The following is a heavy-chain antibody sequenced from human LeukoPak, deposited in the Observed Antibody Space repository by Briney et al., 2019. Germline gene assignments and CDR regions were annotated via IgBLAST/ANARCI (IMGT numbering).Heavy chain of an antibody. D-gene: IGHD3-10*01. Sequence: GGSLRLSCAASGFTFSDHYMDWVRQAPGKGLEWVGRTSNKANSYTTEYAASLKGRFTISRDDSKNSLYLQMNSLKTEDTAVYYCAREEPNLLLWFGELFPDSYYGMDVWGQGTTVTVSS. CDR3: AREEPNLLLWFGELFPDSYYGMDV. CDR2: TSNKANSYTT. V-gene: IGHV3-72*01. J-gene: IGHJ6*02. CDR1: GFTFSDHY.